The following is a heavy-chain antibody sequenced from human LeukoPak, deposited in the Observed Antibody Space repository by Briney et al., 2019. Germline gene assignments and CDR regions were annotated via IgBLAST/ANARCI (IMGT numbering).Heavy chain of an antibody. Sequence: GRSLRLSCAASGFSLTTYGTHWLRQAPGKGLEWVANIKQDGSEKYYVDSVKGRFTISGDNAKNSLYLQMNSLRAEDTAVYYCARHIVVVVAAFFDYWGQGTLVTVSS. D-gene: IGHD2-15*01. CDR1: GFSLTTYG. CDR3: ARHIVVVVAAFFDY. CDR2: IKQDGSEK. V-gene: IGHV3-7*01. J-gene: IGHJ4*02.